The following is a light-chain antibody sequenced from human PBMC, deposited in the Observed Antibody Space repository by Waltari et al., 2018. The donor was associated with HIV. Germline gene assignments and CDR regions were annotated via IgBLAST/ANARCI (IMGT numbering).Light chain of an antibody. J-gene: IGKJ4*01. CDR2: AAS. V-gene: IGKV1-39*01. CDR3: QQSYSTPLT. Sequence: IQMTQSPSSLSASVGDRVTITCRESQNIRRYLNWYQQRSGKAPKLLIYAASNLQSGVPSRVSGSGSGTDFTLTLSSLQPEDFTTYYCQQSYSTPLTFGGGTKVEIK. CDR1: QNIRRY.